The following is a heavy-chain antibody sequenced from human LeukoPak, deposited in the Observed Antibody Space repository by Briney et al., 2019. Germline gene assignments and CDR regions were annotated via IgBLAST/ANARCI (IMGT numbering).Heavy chain of an antibody. V-gene: IGHV1-46*01. J-gene: IGHJ4*02. D-gene: IGHD5-18*01. CDR2: IKPISGDT. CDR1: GYTFTDYF. Sequence: ASVKISCKASGYTFTDYFMHWVRQAPGQGLEWMGIIKPISGDTAYTQSFQGRVTMTRDTSTSTVYIEVSSLRYEGTAVYYCASGVGYSYGEFDYWGQGTLVTVSS. CDR3: ASGVGYSYGEFDY.